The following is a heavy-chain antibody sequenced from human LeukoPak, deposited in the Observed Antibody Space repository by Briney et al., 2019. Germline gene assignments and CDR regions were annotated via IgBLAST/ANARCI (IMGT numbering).Heavy chain of an antibody. D-gene: IGHD4-23*01. J-gene: IGHJ4*02. CDR2: IIPIFGTA. CDR3: ARGDLEVKALDY. Sequence: SVKVSCKASGGTFSSYAISWVRQAPGQGLEWMGGIIPIFGTANDAQKFQGRVTITTDESTRTAYMELSSLRSEDTAVYYCARGDLEVKALDYWGQGTLVTVSS. CDR1: GGTFSSYA. V-gene: IGHV1-69*05.